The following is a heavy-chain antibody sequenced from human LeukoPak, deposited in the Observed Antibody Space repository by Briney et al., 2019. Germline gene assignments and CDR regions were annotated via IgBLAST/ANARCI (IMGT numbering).Heavy chain of an antibody. V-gene: IGHV1-18*01. CDR1: GYTFTSYG. J-gene: IGHJ6*02. Sequence: ASVKVSCKASGYTFTSYGISWVRQAPGQGLEWMGWISTYNGNTNYAQKLQGRVTMTTDTSTSTAYMELRSLRSDDTAVYYCAKTGGSYYYYYYGMDVWGQGTTVTVSS. CDR3: AKTGGSYYYYYYGMDV. CDR2: ISTYNGNT. D-gene: IGHD1-26*01.